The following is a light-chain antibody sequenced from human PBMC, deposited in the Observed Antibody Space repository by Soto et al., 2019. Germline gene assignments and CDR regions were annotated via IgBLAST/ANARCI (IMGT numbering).Light chain of an antibody. J-gene: IGKJ1*01. Sequence: EIVMTQSPATLSVSPGERATLSCRASQSVSSNLAWFQQKPGQAPRLLIYGASTRDTGIPARFSGSGSGTEFTLIISSLQSEDFAVYYCQEYNTWPWTFGQGTKVDIK. CDR3: QEYNTWPWT. CDR2: GAS. CDR1: QSVSSN. V-gene: IGKV3-15*01.